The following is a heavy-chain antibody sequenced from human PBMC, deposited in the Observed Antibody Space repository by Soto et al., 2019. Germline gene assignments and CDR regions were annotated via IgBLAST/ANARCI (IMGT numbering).Heavy chain of an antibody. CDR3: ANLPLYGSGFDC. D-gene: IGHD3-10*01. J-gene: IGHJ4*02. CDR1: GFTFDDYA. Sequence: EVQLVESGGGLVQPGRSPRLSCAASGFTFDDYAIHWVRQAPGKGLEWVSGINWNGDATGYADSVKGRFTISRDNAKNSLYLQMNSLTTEDTAVYYCANLPLYGSGFDCWGQGTLVTVSS. V-gene: IGHV3-9*01. CDR2: INWNGDAT.